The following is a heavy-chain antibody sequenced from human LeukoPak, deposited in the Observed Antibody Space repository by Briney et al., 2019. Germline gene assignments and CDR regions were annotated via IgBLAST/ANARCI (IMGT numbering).Heavy chain of an antibody. CDR2: IEYSRST. CDR3: ARGYSSSGYYYYYMAV. J-gene: IGHJ6*03. Sequence: SETLSLTCTVSGGSLSSYYWSWIRQPPGKGLKWIGYIEYSRSTTYNPSLKSRVTISRDTSKNQFSLKLSSVTAADTAVYYCARGYSSSGYYYYYMAVWGKGTTVTVSS. D-gene: IGHD6-6*01. V-gene: IGHV4-59*01. CDR1: GGSLSSYY.